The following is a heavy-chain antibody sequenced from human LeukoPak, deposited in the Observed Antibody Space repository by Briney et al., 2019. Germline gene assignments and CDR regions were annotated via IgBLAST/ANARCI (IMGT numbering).Heavy chain of an antibody. V-gene: IGHV3-30*03. D-gene: IGHD1-7*01. CDR3: ARAFNWNSAPDY. Sequence: AGGSLRLSCAASGFTFSTYGMHWVRQAPGKGLEWAAVISYDGSNKYYADSVKGRFTISRDNSKNTLYLQMNGLRAEDTAVYYCARAFNWNSAPDYWGQGTLVTVSS. CDR2: ISYDGSNK. J-gene: IGHJ4*02. CDR1: GFTFSTYG.